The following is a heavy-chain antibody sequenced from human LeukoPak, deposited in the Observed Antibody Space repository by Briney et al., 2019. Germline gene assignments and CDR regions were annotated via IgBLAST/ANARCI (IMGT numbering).Heavy chain of an antibody. CDR3: ARGSRVVTAIDY. V-gene: IGHV3-33*01. CDR2: IWYDGSNK. CDR1: GFTFSSYG. Sequence: GRSLRLSCAASGFTFSSYGMHWVRQAPGKGLEGVAVIWYDGSNKYYADSVKGRFTISRDNSKNTLYLQMNSLRAEDTAVYYCARGSRVVTAIDYWGQGTLVTVSS. D-gene: IGHD2-21*02. J-gene: IGHJ4*02.